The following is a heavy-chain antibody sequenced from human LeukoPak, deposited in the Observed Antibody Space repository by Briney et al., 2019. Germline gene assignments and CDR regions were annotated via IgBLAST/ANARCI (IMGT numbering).Heavy chain of an antibody. CDR2: ITSSSSYI. CDR3: ARHVVAVGFDY. V-gene: IGHV3-21*01. Sequence: ETLSLTCTVSGYSISSGYYWGWIRQPPGKGLEWVSSITSSSSYIYYADSVKGRFTISRDNAKNSLYLQMNSLRAEDTAVYYCARHVVAVGFDYWGQGTLVTVSS. J-gene: IGHJ4*02. CDR1: GYSISSGYY. D-gene: IGHD3-22*01.